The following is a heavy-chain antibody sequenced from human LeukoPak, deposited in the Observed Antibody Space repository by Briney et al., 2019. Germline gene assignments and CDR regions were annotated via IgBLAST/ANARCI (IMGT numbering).Heavy chain of an antibody. CDR3: ARGPRGYSGYDPYYYYYMDV. CDR2: IYYSGST. J-gene: IGHJ6*03. CDR1: GGSISSSSYY. V-gene: IGHV4-39*07. Sequence: SETLSLTCTVSGGSISSSSYYWGWIRQPPGKGLDWIGSIYYSGSTYYNPSLKSRVTISVDTSKNQFSLKLSSVTAADTAVYYCARGPRGYSGYDPYYYYYMDVWGKGTTVTISS. D-gene: IGHD5-12*01.